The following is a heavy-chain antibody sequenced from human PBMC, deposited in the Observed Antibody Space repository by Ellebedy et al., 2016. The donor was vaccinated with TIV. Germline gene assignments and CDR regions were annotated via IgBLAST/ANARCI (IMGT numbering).Heavy chain of an antibody. CDR2: ISDTTGKT. D-gene: IGHD3-3*02. Sequence: GESLKISCEASGFTFNINAMSWVRQAPGKGLEWVSLISDTTGKTQYADSVKGRFTISRDNSKNTLYLQMDSLRPEDTAVYFCAKMNLAKGAFDLWGQGTMVTVSS. J-gene: IGHJ3*01. CDR3: AKMNLAKGAFDL. CDR1: GFTFNINA. V-gene: IGHV3-23*01.